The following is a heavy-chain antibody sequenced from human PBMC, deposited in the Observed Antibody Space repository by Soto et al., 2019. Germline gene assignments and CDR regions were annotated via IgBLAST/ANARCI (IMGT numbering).Heavy chain of an antibody. D-gene: IGHD2-15*01. Sequence: GGSLRLSCAASGFTFSSYAMHWVRQAPGKGLEWVAVISYDGSNKYYADSVKGRFIISRDNSKNTLYLQMNSLRAEDTAVYYCARESIVVVVAATPVDPWGQGT. CDR3: ARESIVVVVAATPVDP. V-gene: IGHV3-30-3*01. CDR1: GFTFSSYA. CDR2: ISYDGSNK. J-gene: IGHJ5*02.